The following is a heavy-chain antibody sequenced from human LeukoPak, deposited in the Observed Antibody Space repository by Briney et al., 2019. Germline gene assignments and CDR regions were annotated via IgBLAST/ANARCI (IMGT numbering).Heavy chain of an antibody. CDR1: GFTFSSYS. CDR3: ATRSPYYDSSGYGGAFDI. CDR2: ISSSRRTI. V-gene: IGHV3-48*04. D-gene: IGHD3-22*01. J-gene: IGHJ3*02. Sequence: GGSLRLSCTASGFTFSSYSMNWVRQAPGKGLEWVSYISSSRRTIYYADSVKGRFTISRDNAKNSLYLQMNSLRAEDTAVYYCATRSPYYDSSGYGGAFDIWGQGTMVTVSS.